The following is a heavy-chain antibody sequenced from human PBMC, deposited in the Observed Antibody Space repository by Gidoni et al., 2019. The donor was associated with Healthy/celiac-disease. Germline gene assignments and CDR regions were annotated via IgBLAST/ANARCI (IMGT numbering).Heavy chain of an antibody. CDR2: INPNSDGT. CDR1: GYNFTGYY. J-gene: IGHJ5*02. CDR3: ARDGGFGSSSGYNWFDP. V-gene: IGHV1-2*02. Sequence: QVQLVQSGAEVKKPGASVKVSCKASGYNFTGYYMHWVRQAPGQGLEWMGWINPNSDGTNYAQKFQGRVTMIRDTSISTAYMELSRLRSDDTAVYYCARDGGFGSSSGYNWFDPWGQGTLVTVSS. D-gene: IGHD6-6*01.